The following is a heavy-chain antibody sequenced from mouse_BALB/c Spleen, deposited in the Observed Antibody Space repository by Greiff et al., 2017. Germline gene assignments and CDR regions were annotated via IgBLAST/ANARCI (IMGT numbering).Heavy chain of an antibody. CDR3: ARPGGPFYYGPSFAY. J-gene: IGHJ3*01. CDR1: GFDFSRYW. Sequence: VKLMESGGGLVQPGGSLKLSCAASGFDFSRYWMSWVRQAPGKGLEWIGEINPDSSTINYTPSLKDKFIISRDNAKNTLYLQMSKVRSEDTALYYCARPGGPFYYGPSFAYWGQGTLVTVSA. CDR2: INPDSSTI. V-gene: IGHV4-1*02. D-gene: IGHD1-2*01.